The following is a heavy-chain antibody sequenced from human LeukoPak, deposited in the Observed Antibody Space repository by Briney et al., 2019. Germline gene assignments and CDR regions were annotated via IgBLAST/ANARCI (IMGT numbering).Heavy chain of an antibody. CDR3: ARAATVAGRYFDY. CDR1: GYSFTSYW. Sequence: GESLKISCKGSGYSFTSYWIGWVRQMPGKGLEWMGVIYPGDSDTRYSPSFRGQVTISADKSISTAYLQWSSLKASDTAMYYCARAATVAGRYFDYWGQGTLVTVSS. D-gene: IGHD6-19*01. J-gene: IGHJ4*02. V-gene: IGHV5-51*01. CDR2: IYPGDSDT.